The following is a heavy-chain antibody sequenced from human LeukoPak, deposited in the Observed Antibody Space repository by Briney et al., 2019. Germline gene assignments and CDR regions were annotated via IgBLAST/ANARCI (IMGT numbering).Heavy chain of an antibody. CDR2: ISSSGRYI. D-gene: IGHD3-3*01. Sequence: GGSLRLSCAASGFTFSSYEMNWVRQAPGKGPEWVSYISSSGRYIDYADSVKGRFTISRDNAKNSMYLQMNNLRAEDTAVYYCARAPTLYDFWSGYSHFDFWGQGTLVTVSA. CDR3: ARAPTLYDFWSGYSHFDF. CDR1: GFTFSSYE. V-gene: IGHV3-48*03. J-gene: IGHJ4*02.